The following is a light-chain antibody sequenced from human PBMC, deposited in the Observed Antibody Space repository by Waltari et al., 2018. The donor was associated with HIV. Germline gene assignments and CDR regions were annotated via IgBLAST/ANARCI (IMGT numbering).Light chain of an antibody. J-gene: IGLJ2*01. CDR1: SSNIGGYY. CDR3: AAWTDSLSGVV. CDR2: SNN. V-gene: IGLV1-47*01. Sequence: QSVLTQPPSASGTPGQRVTISCSGSSSNIGGYYVYWYQQLPGTAPKLLIYSNNQRPSRVPARFSGSKSGTSASLAISGLRSEDEADYYCAAWTDSLSGVVFGGGTKLSVL.